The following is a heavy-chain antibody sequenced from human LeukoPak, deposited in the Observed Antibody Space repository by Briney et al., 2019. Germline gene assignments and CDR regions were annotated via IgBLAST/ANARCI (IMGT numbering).Heavy chain of an antibody. CDR1: RFTFSVDW. J-gene: IGHJ4*02. CDR3: ASGRPDGNDY. D-gene: IGHD4-23*01. V-gene: IGHV3-74*01. CDR2: ISSDGSST. Sequence: GGSLRLSCAASRFTFSVDWMNCVRAAPGEGRGCVWRISSDGSSTTYADSVKGPFSTSTDTAKKTLCLQKNSVRVEKTPLYYCASGRPDGNDYWGQRPLLTLSS.